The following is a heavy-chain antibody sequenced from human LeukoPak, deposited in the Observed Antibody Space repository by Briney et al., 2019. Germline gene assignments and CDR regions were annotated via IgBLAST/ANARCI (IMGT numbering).Heavy chain of an antibody. Sequence: GRSLRLSCAASGFTFSSYGMHWVRQAPGKGLEWVAVIWYDGSNKYYADSVKGRFTISRDNSKNTLYLQVNSLRAEDTAVYYCARVGFGELFDAFDIWGQGTMVTVSS. CDR1: GFTFSSYG. V-gene: IGHV3-33*01. CDR2: IWYDGSNK. CDR3: ARVGFGELFDAFDI. D-gene: IGHD3-10*01. J-gene: IGHJ3*02.